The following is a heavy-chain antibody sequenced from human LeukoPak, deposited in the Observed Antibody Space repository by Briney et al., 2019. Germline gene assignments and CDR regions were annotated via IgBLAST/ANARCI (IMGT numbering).Heavy chain of an antibody. D-gene: IGHD1-26*01. J-gene: IGHJ4*02. CDR3: AREGRSGDFWFFNY. Sequence: VAAVKVSFKASGYIFSVYNIHWVRQAPGQGPEWMGWTNPHSGDTHYAQNFQGRVTVPRDTSISTVFMELSRLKSDDTALYYCAREGRSGDFWFFNYWGQGTLVTVSS. CDR2: TNPHSGDT. CDR1: GYIFSVYN. V-gene: IGHV1-2*02.